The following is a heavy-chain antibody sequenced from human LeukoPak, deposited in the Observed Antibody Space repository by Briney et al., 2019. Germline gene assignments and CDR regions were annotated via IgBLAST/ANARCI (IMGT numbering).Heavy chain of an antibody. Sequence: PGGSLRLPCEASGFTFSNSAMSWVRQAPGKGLEWVSATTGSGGSTFYADSVRGRFIISRDNSKNTLYLQMNSLRAEDTAMYYCAKDLVRGADCWGQGTLVTVSS. CDR2: TTGSGGST. J-gene: IGHJ4*02. V-gene: IGHV3-23*01. CDR3: AKDLVRGADC. CDR1: GFTFSNSA. D-gene: IGHD3-10*01.